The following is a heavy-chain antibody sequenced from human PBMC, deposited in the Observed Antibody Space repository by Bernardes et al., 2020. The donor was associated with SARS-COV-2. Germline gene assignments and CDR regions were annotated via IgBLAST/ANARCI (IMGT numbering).Heavy chain of an antibody. J-gene: IGHJ5*02. CDR2: ISGSGGST. V-gene: IGHV3-23*01. CDR3: ARDALYGDYEVGWFDP. D-gene: IGHD4-17*01. CDR1: GFTFSSYA. Sequence: GGSLRLSCAASGFTFSSYAMSWVRQAPGKGLEWVSAISGSGGSTYYADSVKGRFTISRDNAKNSLYLQMNSLRAEDTAVYYCARDALYGDYEVGWFDPWGQGTLVTVSS.